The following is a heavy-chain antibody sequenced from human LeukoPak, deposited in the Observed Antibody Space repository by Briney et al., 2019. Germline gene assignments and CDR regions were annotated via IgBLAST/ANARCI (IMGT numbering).Heavy chain of an antibody. Sequence: SGGSLRLSCAASGFTFSNYDIHWVRQATGKGLEWVSGIGTAGAPYYPGSVKGRFTISRENAKNSLYLQMNSLRAGDTAVYYCARERGSHTAMAPVGGFCFDYWGQGTLVTVSS. CDR2: IGTAGAP. J-gene: IGHJ4*02. V-gene: IGHV3-13*05. CDR3: ARERGSHTAMAPVGGFCFDY. CDR1: GFTFSNYD. D-gene: IGHD5-18*01.